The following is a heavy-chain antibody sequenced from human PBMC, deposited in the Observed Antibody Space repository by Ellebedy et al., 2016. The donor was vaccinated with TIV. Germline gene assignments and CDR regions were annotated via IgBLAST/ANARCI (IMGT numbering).Heavy chain of an antibody. V-gene: IGHV4-39*07. D-gene: IGHD5-12*01. J-gene: IGHJ3*02. CDR3: ARPIDGYDYADAFDI. Sequence: SETLSLTXTVSGASITSGSYYWGWIRQSPGKGLEWIGSFYYSGSTYYNLSLKSRVTISVDASKNQFSLKLSSVTAADTAVYYCARPIDGYDYADAFDIWGQGTMVTVSS. CDR2: FYYSGST. CDR1: GASITSGSYY.